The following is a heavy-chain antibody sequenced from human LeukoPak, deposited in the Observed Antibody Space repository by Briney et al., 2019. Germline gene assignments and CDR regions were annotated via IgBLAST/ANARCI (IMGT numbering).Heavy chain of an antibody. J-gene: IGHJ6*02. V-gene: IGHV3-23*01. CDR1: GFTFSSYA. CDR3: AKNYESGRGVPYGMDV. D-gene: IGHD3-10*01. CDR2: IGSGSGGTT. Sequence: GGSLRLSCAASGFTFSSYAMRWVRQAPGKGLEWVSAIGSGSGGTTIYADSVKGRFTISRDNSKNTLYLQMSSLRGEDTGVYYCAKNYESGRGVPYGMDVWDQGTTVTVSS.